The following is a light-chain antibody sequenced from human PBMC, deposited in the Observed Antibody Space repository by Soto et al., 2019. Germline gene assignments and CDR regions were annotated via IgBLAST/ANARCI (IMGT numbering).Light chain of an antibody. CDR3: QQYNNWPRT. Sequence: EIVMTPSPATLSVSPGERATLSCRASQSISNYLAWYQQKPGQAPRLLIFGTSTRATGIPARFSGSGSGTEFTLTISSLQSEDFAVYYCQQYNNWPRTFGQGTKVDI. V-gene: IGKV3-15*01. CDR1: QSISNY. J-gene: IGKJ1*01. CDR2: GTS.